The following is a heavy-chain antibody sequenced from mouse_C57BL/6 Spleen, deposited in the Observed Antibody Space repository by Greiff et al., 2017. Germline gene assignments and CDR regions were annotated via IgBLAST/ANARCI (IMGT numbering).Heavy chain of an antibody. Sequence: HVQLQPPWAELVKPGASVKLSCKASGYTFTSYWMHWVKQRPGQGLEGIGMIHPNSGSTNYNEKFKSKATLSVDTSPPPAYMQLSSLTSEDSAVYYCARAYYGDYWGQGTTLTVSS. CDR1: GYTFTSYW. V-gene: IGHV1-64*01. CDR2: IHPNSGST. CDR3: ARAYYGDY. J-gene: IGHJ2*01.